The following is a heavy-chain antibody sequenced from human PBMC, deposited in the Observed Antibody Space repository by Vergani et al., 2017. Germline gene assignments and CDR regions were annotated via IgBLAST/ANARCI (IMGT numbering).Heavy chain of an antibody. CDR2: IYHSGST. CDR1: GGSISSGGYS. J-gene: IGHJ4*02. V-gene: IGHV4-30-2*01. CDR3: ARVMSNDYGDYGSFDC. Sequence: QLQLQESGSGLVKPSQTLSLTCAVSGGSISSGGYSWSWIRQPPGKGLEWIGYIYHSGSTYYNPSLKSRVTISVDRSKNQFSLKLSSVTAADTAVYYCARVMSNDYGDYGSFDCWGQGTLVTVSS. D-gene: IGHD4-17*01.